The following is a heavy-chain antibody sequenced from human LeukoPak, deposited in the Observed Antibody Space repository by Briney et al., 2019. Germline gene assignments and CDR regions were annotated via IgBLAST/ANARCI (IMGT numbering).Heavy chain of an antibody. CDR1: GFIFSRSA. J-gene: IGHJ3*02. CDR2: IVVGSGNT. CDR3: AAGNYYDSSGYYPYAFDI. Sequence: SVKVSCKASGFIFSRSAVQWVRQPRGQRLEWIGWIVVGSGNTNYAQKFQERVTMTRDMSTGTAYMGLSSLRSEDTAVYYCAAGNYYDSSGYYPYAFDIRGQRTLVTVSS. V-gene: IGHV1-58*01. D-gene: IGHD3-22*01.